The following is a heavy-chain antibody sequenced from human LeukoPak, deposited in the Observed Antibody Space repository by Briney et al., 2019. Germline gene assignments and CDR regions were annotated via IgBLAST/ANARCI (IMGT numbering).Heavy chain of an antibody. J-gene: IGHJ4*02. CDR3: ALAPSGTYGYFGY. CDR2: TYYRSKWYS. Sequence: SQTLSLTCAISGDSVSSNSAIWTWIRQSPSRGLEWLGRTYYRSKWYSDYAVSVRSRITITQDTSKNQFSLQLDSVTPEDTAVHYCALAPSGTYGYFGYWGQGALVTVSS. V-gene: IGHV6-1*01. D-gene: IGHD1-26*01. CDR1: GDSVSSNSAI.